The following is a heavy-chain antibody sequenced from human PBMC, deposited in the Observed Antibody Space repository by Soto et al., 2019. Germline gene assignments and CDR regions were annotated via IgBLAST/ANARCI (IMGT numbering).Heavy chain of an antibody. Sequence: GSLRLSCVASGFTFSSHALSWVRQAPGKGLEWVSAISGSGGGTYYAGSVKGRFTISRDNPKNTLYLQMNSLRAEDTAVYYCAKVVDFDYWGQGTLVTVSS. CDR2: ISGSGGGT. CDR3: AKVVDFDY. CDR1: GFTFSSHA. V-gene: IGHV3-23*01. D-gene: IGHD2-21*01. J-gene: IGHJ4*02.